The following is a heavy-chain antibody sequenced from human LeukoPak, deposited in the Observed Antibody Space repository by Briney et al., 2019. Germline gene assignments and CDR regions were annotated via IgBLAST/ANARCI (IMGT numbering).Heavy chain of an antibody. CDR2: ISGSGGST. Sequence: GGSLRLSCAASGFTFSSYAMSWVRQAPGKGLEWVSAISGSGGSTYYADSVKGRFTISRDNSKNTLYLQMNSLRADYTAVYYCAKGGSYGFWFDYWGQGTLVTVSS. CDR3: AKGGSYGFWFDY. D-gene: IGHD5-18*01. V-gene: IGHV3-23*01. CDR1: GFTFSSYA. J-gene: IGHJ4*02.